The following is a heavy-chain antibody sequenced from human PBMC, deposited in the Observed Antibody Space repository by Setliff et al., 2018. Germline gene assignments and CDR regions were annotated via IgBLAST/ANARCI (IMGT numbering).Heavy chain of an antibody. D-gene: IGHD6-19*01. CDR1: GFSFSNYA. J-gene: IGHJ3*02. CDR2: FRGGGGPT. CDR3: AKNTEWLGDSYDAFDS. V-gene: IGHV3-23*01. Sequence: PGGSLRLSCAGSGFSFSNYAMSWVRQVPGMGLDWVSSFRGGGGPTYYADSVKGRFTISRDISKNTGYLQMNSLRAEDTAVYYCAKNTEWLGDSYDAFDSWGQGTMVTVSS.